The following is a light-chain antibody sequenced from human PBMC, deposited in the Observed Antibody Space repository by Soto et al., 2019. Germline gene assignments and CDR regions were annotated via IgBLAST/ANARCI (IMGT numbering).Light chain of an antibody. J-gene: IGLJ3*02. CDR1: RSDVGSYNL. V-gene: IGLV2-23*01. CDR3: CSYAGDNRWV. CDR2: EGS. Sequence: QSVLTQPASVSGSPGQSITISCTGTRSDVGSYNLVSWYQNHPGKPPKLMIYEGSKRPSGVSNRFSGSKSGNTASLTISGLQAEDEADYYCCSYAGDNRWVFGGGTQLTVL.